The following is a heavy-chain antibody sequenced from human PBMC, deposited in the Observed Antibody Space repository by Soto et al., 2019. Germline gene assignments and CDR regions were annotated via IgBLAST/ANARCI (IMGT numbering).Heavy chain of an antibody. V-gene: IGHV1-69*01. CDR3: ARGGGSSWYRQGAQKGFDP. J-gene: IGHJ5*02. Sequence: QVQLVQSGAEVKKPGSSVKVSCTASGCTFSSYAISWVRQAPGQGLEWMGGIILICGTANYAQKFQGRVTITADESKITAYMEMSSLRSYDTAVYYCARGGGSSWYRQGAQKGFDPWGQGTLVTVSS. CDR1: GCTFSSYA. D-gene: IGHD6-13*01. CDR2: IILICGTA.